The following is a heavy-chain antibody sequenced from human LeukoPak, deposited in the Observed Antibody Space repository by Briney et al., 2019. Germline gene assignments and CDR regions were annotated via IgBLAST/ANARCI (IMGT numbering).Heavy chain of an antibody. CDR3: ARELPFDY. J-gene: IGHJ4*02. Sequence: ASVKVSCKASGYIFASYGISWVRQAPGQGLEWMGRINPNSGATDYAQKFQGRVTMTRDTSISTVYMELNRLRSDDTAVYYCARELPFDYWGQGTLVTVSS. V-gene: IGHV1-2*06. CDR2: INPNSGAT. CDR1: GYIFASYG. D-gene: IGHD3-10*01.